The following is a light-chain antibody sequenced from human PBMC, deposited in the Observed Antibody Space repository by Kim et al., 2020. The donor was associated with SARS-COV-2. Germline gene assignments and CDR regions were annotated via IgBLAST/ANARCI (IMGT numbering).Light chain of an antibody. J-gene: IGLJ2*01. CDR3: AAWDDSLNGVV. V-gene: IGLV1-44*01. CDR1: SSNIESNT. CDR2: SNY. Sequence: GQRVTISCSGSSSNIESNTVNWYQQLPGTAPQLLIYSNYQRPSGVPDRFSGSKSGTSASLAISGLQSADEADYYCAAWDDSLNGVVFGGGTKLTVL.